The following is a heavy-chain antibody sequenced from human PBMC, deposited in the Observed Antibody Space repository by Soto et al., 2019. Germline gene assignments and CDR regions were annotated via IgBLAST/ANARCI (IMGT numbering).Heavy chain of an antibody. D-gene: IGHD6-13*01. V-gene: IGHV3-30*18. J-gene: IGHJ4*02. Sequence: GGSLRLSCAASGFTFSSYGMHWVRQAPGKGLEWVAVISYDGSNKYYADSVKGRFTISRDNSKNTLYMQMKSLRAEDTAVYYCAKERGYSSSWKPRGFDYWGQGTLVTLSS. CDR3: AKERGYSSSWKPRGFDY. CDR1: GFTFSSYG. CDR2: ISYDGSNK.